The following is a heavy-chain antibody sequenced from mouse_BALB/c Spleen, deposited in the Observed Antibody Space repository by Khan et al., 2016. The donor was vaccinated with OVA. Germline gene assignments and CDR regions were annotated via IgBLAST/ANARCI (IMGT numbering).Heavy chain of an antibody. CDR2: ISYSGST. V-gene: IGHV3-2*02. CDR1: GYSITSDYA. Sequence: EVQLQESGPGLVKPSQSLSLTCTVTGYSITSDYAWNWIRQFPGNKLEWMGYISYSGSTTYNPSLKSRISITRDTSKDQFFLQLKSVPSEDTATYYCASELRRYYALDYWGQGASVTVSS. D-gene: IGHD4-1*01. J-gene: IGHJ4*01. CDR3: ASELRRYYALDY.